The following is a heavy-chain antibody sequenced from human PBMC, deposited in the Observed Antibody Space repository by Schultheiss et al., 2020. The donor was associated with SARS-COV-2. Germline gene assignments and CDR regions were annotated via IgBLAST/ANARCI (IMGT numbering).Heavy chain of an antibody. V-gene: IGHV3-30-3*01. J-gene: IGHJ6*02. CDR2: ISYDGSNK. Sequence: GGSLRLSCAASGFTFSSYAMHWVRQAPGKGLEWVAVISYDGSNKYYADSVKGRFSISRDNSKNTLYLQMNSLRAEDTAVYYCARDKRRYYDSSGYYYHDYYYYGMDVWGHGTTVTVSS. CDR1: GFTFSSYA. CDR3: ARDKRRYYDSSGYYYHDYYYYGMDV. D-gene: IGHD3-22*01.